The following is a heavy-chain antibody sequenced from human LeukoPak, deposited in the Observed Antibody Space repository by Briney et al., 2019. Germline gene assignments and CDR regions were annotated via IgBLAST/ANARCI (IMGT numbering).Heavy chain of an antibody. Sequence: GGSLRLSCGASGFSFDTHWMNWVRQFPGGGLEWVANIKPDGSAEYYLDSVKGRFSISRDNVKNLVYLQLNSLGTEDTAVYYCSGRSGFSSIYWGQGTLVTVSS. V-gene: IGHV3-7*01. J-gene: IGHJ4*02. D-gene: IGHD2-2*01. CDR1: GFSFDTHW. CDR3: SGRSGFSSIY. CDR2: IKPDGSAE.